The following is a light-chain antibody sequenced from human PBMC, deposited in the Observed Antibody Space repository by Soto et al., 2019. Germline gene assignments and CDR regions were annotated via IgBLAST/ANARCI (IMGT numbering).Light chain of an antibody. J-gene: IGLJ3*02. Sequence: QSVLTQPPSVSGSPGQSVTISCTGTSSDVGSYNRVSWYQQPPGTAPKLIIYEVSNRPSGVPDRFFGSKSGNTASLTISGLKAEDEADYYCSSFTSSNTWVFGGGTKLTVL. CDR2: EVS. CDR3: SSFTSSNTWV. V-gene: IGLV2-18*02. CDR1: SSDVGSYNR.